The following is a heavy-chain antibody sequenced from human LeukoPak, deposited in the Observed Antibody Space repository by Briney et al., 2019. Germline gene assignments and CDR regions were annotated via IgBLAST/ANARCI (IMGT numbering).Heavy chain of an antibody. V-gene: IGHV3-30-3*01. Sequence: PGGSLRLSCAAPGFTFSNYAMHWVRQAPGKGLEWVAVISYDESNKYYADSVKGRFTISRDNSKNTLYLQMNSLRAEDTAVYYCARADYYDTSGYYLYYFDYWGQGTLVTVSS. CDR1: GFTFSNYA. CDR2: ISYDESNK. CDR3: ARADYYDTSGYYLYYFDY. J-gene: IGHJ4*02. D-gene: IGHD3-22*01.